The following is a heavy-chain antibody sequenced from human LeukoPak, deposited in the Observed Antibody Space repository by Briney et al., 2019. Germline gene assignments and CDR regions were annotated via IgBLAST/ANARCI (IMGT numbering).Heavy chain of an antibody. D-gene: IGHD5-12*01. CDR1: GITLSNYG. J-gene: IGHJ4*02. Sequence: GGSLRLSCAASGITLSNYGMHWVRQAPGKGLRWVAFIRYDGTNRFYADSVKGRFIISRDNSKNTLYLQMNSLRAEDTAVYYCARDRGYSGYDDFDYWGQGTLVTVSS. CDR3: ARDRGYSGYDDFDY. V-gene: IGHV3-30*02. CDR2: IRYDGTNR.